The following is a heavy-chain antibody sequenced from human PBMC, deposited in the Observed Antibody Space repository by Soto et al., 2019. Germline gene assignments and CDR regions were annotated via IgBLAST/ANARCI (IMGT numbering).Heavy chain of an antibody. V-gene: IGHV4-30-4*01. CDR2: IYHTGST. CDR1: GASIISLDYY. CDR3: ARGAVVSLVRGVMGGNWFDP. J-gene: IGHJ5*02. Sequence: QVQLQESGPGLVRPSQTLSLTCTVSGASIISLDYYWTWIRLPLGKGLEWIGHIYHTGSTYYAPSSETRVVMAVDTSNNQFYVEVGSVTAADTDVFYCARGAVVSLVRGVMGGNWFDPWSQGTLVTVSS. D-gene: IGHD3-10*01.